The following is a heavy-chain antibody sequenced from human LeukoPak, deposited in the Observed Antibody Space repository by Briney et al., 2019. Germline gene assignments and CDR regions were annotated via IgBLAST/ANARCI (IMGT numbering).Heavy chain of an antibody. CDR1: GFTFSDHY. D-gene: IGHD2-15*01. J-gene: IGHJ3*02. CDR3: ARGYHSFDI. V-gene: IGHV3-72*01. Sequence: PGGSLRLSCAASGFTFSDHYMDWVRQTPGKGLEWVGRSKNKANRYTTEYAASVKGRFTISRDESKNSLYLQMNSLKTEDTAVYYCARGYHSFDIWGQGTVVTVSS. CDR2: SKNKANRYTT.